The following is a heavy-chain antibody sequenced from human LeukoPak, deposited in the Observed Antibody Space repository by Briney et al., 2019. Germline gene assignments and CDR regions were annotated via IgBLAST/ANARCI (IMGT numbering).Heavy chain of an antibody. V-gene: IGHV4-38-2*02. CDR2: FYSSGST. Sequence: SETLSLTCTVSSYSVSSDHYWGWIRQPLGKGLEWIGSFYSSGSTYYNPSLRSRITISVDTSKNHFSLKVNSMTAADTALYYCAADTRYLGESTLEYWGQGALVTVSS. D-gene: IGHD3-10*01. CDR1: SYSVSSDHY. CDR3: AADTRYLGESTLEY. J-gene: IGHJ4*02.